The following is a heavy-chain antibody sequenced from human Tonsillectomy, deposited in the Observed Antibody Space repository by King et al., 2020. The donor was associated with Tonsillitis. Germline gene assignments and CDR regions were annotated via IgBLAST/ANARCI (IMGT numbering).Heavy chain of an antibody. CDR3: ASHPNCSSTGCYVDY. V-gene: IGHV4-31*03. CDR2: IYYSGST. D-gene: IGHD2-2*01. Sequence: VQLQESGPGLVKPSQTLSLTCTVSGGSISSGGYYWSWIRQHPGKGLEWIGYIYYSGSTYYNPSLKSRVTISVDTSKNQFSLKLSSVTAADTAVYYCASHPNCSSTGCYVDYWGQGTLVTVSS. CDR1: GGSISSGGYY. J-gene: IGHJ4*02.